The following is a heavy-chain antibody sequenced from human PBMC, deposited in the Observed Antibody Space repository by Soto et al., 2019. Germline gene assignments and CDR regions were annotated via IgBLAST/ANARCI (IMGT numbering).Heavy chain of an antibody. Sequence: QVQLVESGGGVVQPGRSLRLSCAASGFTFSSYAMHWVRQAPGKGLEWVAVISYDGSNKYYADSVKGRFTISRDNSKNTLYLQMNSLRAEDTAVYYCARDYSSGWYAFDIWGQGTMVTVSS. V-gene: IGHV3-30-3*01. D-gene: IGHD6-19*01. CDR2: ISYDGSNK. J-gene: IGHJ3*02. CDR1: GFTFSSYA. CDR3: ARDYSSGWYAFDI.